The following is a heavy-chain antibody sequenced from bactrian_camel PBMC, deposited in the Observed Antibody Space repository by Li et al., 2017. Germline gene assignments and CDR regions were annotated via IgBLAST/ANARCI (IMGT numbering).Heavy chain of an antibody. CDR1: GFTFSSYW. V-gene: IGHV3S1*01. CDR2: INSGGGAT. D-gene: IGHD6*01. CDR3: ATPGTRWYMPGSGAYNF. J-gene: IGHJ4*01. Sequence: HVQLVESGGVLVQPGGSLRLSCAASGFTFSSYWMYWVRQAPGKGLEWVSSINSGGGATYYADSVKGRFTISRDNTKNTVNLQMNSLKSEDTALYYCATPGTRWYMPGSGAYNFWGQGTQVTVS.